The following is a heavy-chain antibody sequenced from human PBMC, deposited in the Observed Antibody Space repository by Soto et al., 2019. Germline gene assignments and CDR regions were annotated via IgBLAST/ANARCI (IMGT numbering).Heavy chain of an antibody. CDR1: GYTSTSYA. CDR3: ARDVVAYDFWSGYLN. J-gene: IGHJ4*02. CDR2: INAGNGNT. D-gene: IGHD3-3*01. V-gene: IGHV1-3*01. Sequence: QVQLVQSGAEVKKPGASVKVSCKASGYTSTSYAMHWVRQAPGQRLEWMGWINAGNGNTKYSQKFQGRVTITRDTSASTAYMELSSLRSEDTAVYYCARDVVAYDFWSGYLNWGQGTLVTVSS.